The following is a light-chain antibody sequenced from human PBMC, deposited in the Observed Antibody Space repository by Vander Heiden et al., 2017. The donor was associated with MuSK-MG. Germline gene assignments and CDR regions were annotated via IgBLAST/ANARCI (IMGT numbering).Light chain of an antibody. CDR1: SSIIGAGHD. V-gene: IGLV1-40*01. CDR3: QSHGNSQRVVV. Sequence: QSVLTQPLSVPAAPAQRATISCTGCSSIIGAGHDLHWYQQHPGTAPLLVSIRNSERPSEVPARFTSSKASTSDTPDPTVIQAEKEAEYYGQSHGNSQRVVVVGAGTKLTVL. CDR2: RNS. J-gene: IGLJ2*01.